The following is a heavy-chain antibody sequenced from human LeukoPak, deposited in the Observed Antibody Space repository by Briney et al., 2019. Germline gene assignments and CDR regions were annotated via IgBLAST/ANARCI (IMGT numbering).Heavy chain of an antibody. CDR1: GFTFSSYA. D-gene: IGHD3-3*01. V-gene: IGHV3-23*01. CDR2: ISGSGGST. J-gene: IGHJ4*02. CDR3: AKDRPYDFWSGYFDY. Sequence: GGSLRLSCAASGFTFSSYAMSWVRQAPGKGLEWVSAISGSGGSTYYADSVKGRFTISIDNSKNTLYLQMNSLRAEDTAVYYCAKDRPYDFWSGYFDYWGQGTLVTVSS.